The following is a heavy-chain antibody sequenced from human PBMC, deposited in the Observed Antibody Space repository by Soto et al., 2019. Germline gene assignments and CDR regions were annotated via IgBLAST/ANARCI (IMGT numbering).Heavy chain of an antibody. Sequence: SETLSLTCTVSGGSVSGYYWSWIRQPPGKGLEWLGYIFYRGTTLYNPSVQSRLTISVDTFKNQFSLNLRSVTAADTAVYYCTRHAIIPKLQYGMDVWGQGTTVTVSS. J-gene: IGHJ6*02. V-gene: IGHV4-59*02. D-gene: IGHD2-15*01. CDR2: IFYRGTT. CDR3: TRHAIIPKLQYGMDV. CDR1: GGSVSGYY.